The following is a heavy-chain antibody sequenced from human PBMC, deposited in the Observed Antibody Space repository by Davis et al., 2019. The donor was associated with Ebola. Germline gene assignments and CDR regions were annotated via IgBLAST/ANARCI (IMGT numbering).Heavy chain of an antibody. J-gene: IGHJ6*02. V-gene: IGHV3-74*01. D-gene: IGHD3-10*01. CDR1: GFTFSNFW. CDR3: ARGRFNNMDV. Sequence: GESLKISCAASGFTFSNFWMHWVRQSPGKGLMWVSSINNDGSGTGYADSVKGRFTMSRDNAKSTLNLQMSSLRAEDTAVYYCARGRFNNMDVWGQGITVIVSS. CDR2: INNDGSGT.